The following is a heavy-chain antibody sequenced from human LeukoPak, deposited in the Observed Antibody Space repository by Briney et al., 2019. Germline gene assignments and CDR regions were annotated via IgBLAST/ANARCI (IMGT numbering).Heavy chain of an antibody. J-gene: IGHJ4*02. Sequence: SVKVSCKASGGTFSSYAISWVRQAPGQGLEWMGRIIPILGIANYAQKFQGRVTITADKSTSTAYMELSSLRSEDTAVYYCASCNGIAAAGTFDWGQGTRVTVSS. CDR3: ASCNGIAAAGTFD. V-gene: IGHV1-69*04. D-gene: IGHD6-13*01. CDR1: GGTFSSYA. CDR2: IIPILGIA.